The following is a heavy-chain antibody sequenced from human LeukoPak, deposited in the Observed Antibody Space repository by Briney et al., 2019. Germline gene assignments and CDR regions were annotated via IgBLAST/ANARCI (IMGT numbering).Heavy chain of an antibody. Sequence: GGSLRLSCAAFGFTFSSYWMHWVRQAPGKGLVWVSRINSDGSSTSYADSVKGRFTISRDNAKNTLYLQMNSLRAEDTAVYYCARERIDYGDLLYYFDYWGQGTLVTVSS. V-gene: IGHV3-74*01. CDR2: INSDGSST. CDR3: ARERIDYGDLLYYFDY. D-gene: IGHD4-17*01. J-gene: IGHJ4*02. CDR1: GFTFSSYW.